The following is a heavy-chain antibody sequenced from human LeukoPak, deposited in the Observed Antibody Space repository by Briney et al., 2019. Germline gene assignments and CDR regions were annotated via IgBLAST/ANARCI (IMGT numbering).Heavy chain of an antibody. CDR2: IYHSGST. CDR3: ARRHDYDILTGYYHWYFDL. V-gene: IGHV4-38-2*01. J-gene: IGHJ2*01. D-gene: IGHD3-9*01. CDR1: GYSISSGYY. Sequence: KPSETLSLTCAVSGYSISSGYYWGWIRQPPGKGLEWIGSIYHSGSTYYNSSLKSRVTISVDTSKNQFSLKLSSVTAADTAVYYCARRHDYDILTGYYHWYFDLWGRGTLVTVSS.